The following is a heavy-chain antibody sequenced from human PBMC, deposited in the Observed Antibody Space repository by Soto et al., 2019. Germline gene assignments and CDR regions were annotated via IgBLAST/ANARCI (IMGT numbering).Heavy chain of an antibody. D-gene: IGHD3-22*01. CDR2: ISSSSDTQ. J-gene: IGHJ4*02. CDR1: GFSFSRYV. Sequence: GESGILYCVASGFSFSRYVMSWVRPAPGKVVERISSISSSSDTQYYEDTVARRFTISRDKSNDTLFLQMHSLTAEDTAVYYCAKGIYNNLHYYYANWGQGTLVTVSS. CDR3: AKGIYNNLHYYYAN. V-gene: IGHV3-23*01.